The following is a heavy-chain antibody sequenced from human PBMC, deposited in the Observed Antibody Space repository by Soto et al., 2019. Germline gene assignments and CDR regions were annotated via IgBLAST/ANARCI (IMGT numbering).Heavy chain of an antibody. J-gene: IGHJ4*02. CDR2: ISGSGGST. CDR1: GFSFDDYA. D-gene: IGHD6-6*01. CDR3: AKVSEYGIAARWNDY. Sequence: PGGSLRLSCAASGFSFDDYAMSWVRQAPGKGLEWVSAISGSGGSTYYADSVKGRFTISRDNSKNTLYLQMNSLRAEDTAVYYCAKVSEYGIAARWNDYWGQGTLVTVSS. V-gene: IGHV3-23*01.